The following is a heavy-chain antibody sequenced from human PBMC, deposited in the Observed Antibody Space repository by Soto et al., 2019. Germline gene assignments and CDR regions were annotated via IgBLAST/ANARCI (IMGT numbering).Heavy chain of an antibody. D-gene: IGHD6-19*01. V-gene: IGHV1-69*13. J-gene: IGHJ6*02. CDR2: IIPIFGTA. Sequence: SVKVSCTASGGTFSSYAISWVRQAPGQGLEWMGGIIPIFGTANYAQKFQGRVTITADESTSTAYMELSSLRSEDTAVYYCARDRAVAGTNYYYGMDVWGQGTTVTVS. CDR1: GGTFSSYA. CDR3: ARDRAVAGTNYYYGMDV.